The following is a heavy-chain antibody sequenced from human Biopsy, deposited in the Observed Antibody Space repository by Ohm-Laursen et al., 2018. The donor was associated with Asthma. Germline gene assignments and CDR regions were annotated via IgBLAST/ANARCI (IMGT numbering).Heavy chain of an antibody. CDR2: ISYDGSNK. CDR1: GFTFSSYA. J-gene: IGHJ4*02. Sequence: SLRLSCAASGFTFSSYAMSWVRQAPGKGLEWVAVISYDGSNKYYADSVKGRFTISRDNSKNTLYLQMNSLRAEDTAVYYCASQSSGPNFWSGYYYFDYWGQGTLVTVSS. CDR3: ASQSSGPNFWSGYYYFDY. V-gene: IGHV3-30*03. D-gene: IGHD3-3*01.